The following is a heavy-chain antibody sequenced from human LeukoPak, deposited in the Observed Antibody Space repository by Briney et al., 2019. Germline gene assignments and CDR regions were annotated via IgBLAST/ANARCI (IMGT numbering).Heavy chain of an antibody. J-gene: IGHJ3*02. D-gene: IGHD6-13*01. V-gene: IGHV3-73*01. Sequence: GGSLRLSCAASGFTFSGPAMHWVRQASGKGLEWVGRIRSKANSYATAYAASVKGRFTISRDNSKNTLYLQMNSLRAEDTAVYYCAKGPRPWCGAAATCGDAFDIWGQGTMVTVSS. CDR2: IRSKANSYAT. CDR3: AKGPRPWCGAAATCGDAFDI. CDR1: GFTFSGPA.